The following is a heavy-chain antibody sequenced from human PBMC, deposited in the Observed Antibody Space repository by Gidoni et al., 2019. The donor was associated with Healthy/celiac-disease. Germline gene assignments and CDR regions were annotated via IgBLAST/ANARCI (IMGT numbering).Heavy chain of an antibody. D-gene: IGHD3-16*01. CDR2: IKKDGSEK. CDR3: ARDKLLGAPGYYYGMDV. V-gene: IGHV3-7*01. Sequence: EVQLVESGGGLVQPGGSLRLSCAASGFTFSSYWMSWVRQAPGKGLEWVANIKKDGSEKYYVDSVKGRFTISRDNAKNSLYLQMNSLRAEDTAVYYCARDKLLGAPGYYYGMDVWGQGTTVTVSS. CDR1: GFTFSSYW. J-gene: IGHJ6*02.